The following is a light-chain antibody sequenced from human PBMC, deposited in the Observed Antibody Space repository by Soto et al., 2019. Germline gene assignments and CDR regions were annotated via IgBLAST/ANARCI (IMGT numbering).Light chain of an antibody. Sequence: EIVMTQSPATLSVSPGERATLSCRARQSVSSNLAWYQQNPGQAPRLLIYGASTRATGIPARFSGSGSGTEITLTISSLQSEEGAVDDCQQYNNGPPWTFGQGTKVEIK. J-gene: IGKJ1*01. CDR1: QSVSSN. CDR2: GAS. CDR3: QQYNNGPPWT. V-gene: IGKV3-15*01.